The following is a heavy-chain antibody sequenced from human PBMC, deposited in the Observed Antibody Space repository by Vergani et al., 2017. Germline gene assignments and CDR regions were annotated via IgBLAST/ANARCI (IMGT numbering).Heavy chain of an antibody. CDR3: ARDLRDYSNHYYYYYYGMDV. CDR2: IWYDGSNK. D-gene: IGHD4-11*01. CDR1: GFTFSSYG. Sequence: VQLVESGGGLVKPGGSLRLSCAASGFTFSSYGMHWVRQAPGKGLEWVAVIWYDGSNKYYADSVKGRFTISRDNSKNTLYLQMNSLRAEDTAVYYCARDLRDYSNHYYYYYYGMDVWGQGTTVTVSS. J-gene: IGHJ6*02. V-gene: IGHV3-33*01.